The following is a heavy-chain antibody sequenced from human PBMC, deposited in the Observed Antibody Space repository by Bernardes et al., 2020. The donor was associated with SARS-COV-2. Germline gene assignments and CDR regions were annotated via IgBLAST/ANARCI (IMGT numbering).Heavy chain of an antibody. CDR3: ARDYHITVFGEVTTARLGMDV. D-gene: IGHD3-3*01. J-gene: IGHJ6*02. Sequence: GGSLRLSCTASGLSFSNHGMHWVRQAPGKGLEWVAVISPDGRNEYYADSVKGRFPISRDNSKNTLNLQMNSLRVEDTAVYYCARDYHITVFGEVTTARLGMDVWGQGTTVTVSS. CDR1: GLSFSNHG. V-gene: IGHV3-30*03. CDR2: ISPDGRNE.